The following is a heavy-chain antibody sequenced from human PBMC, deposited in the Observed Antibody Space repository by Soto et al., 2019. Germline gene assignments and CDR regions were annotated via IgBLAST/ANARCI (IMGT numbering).Heavy chain of an antibody. CDR3: ASAQPDSDLWSGYAPNWFDP. Sequence: QVQLVQSGAEVKKPGASVKVSCKASGYTFTSYGISWVRQAPEQGHEWMGWTSAYNGNTNYAQQLQRSGTMTPDTSTGTAYRELRIPRSDDAAVDYCASAQPDSDLWSGYAPNWFDPWGQGTLVTVSS. CDR2: TSAYNGNT. J-gene: IGHJ5*02. D-gene: IGHD3-3*01. V-gene: IGHV1-18*01. CDR1: GYTFTSYG.